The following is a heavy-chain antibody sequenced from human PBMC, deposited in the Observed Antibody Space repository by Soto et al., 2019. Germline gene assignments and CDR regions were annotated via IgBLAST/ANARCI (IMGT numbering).Heavy chain of an antibody. CDR3: ARGSGIVALPGEMEDVKYDY. CDR1: GQSFSGHS. CDR2: INESGST. D-gene: IGHD2-21*01. Sequence: QVQLQQWGAGLLKPSETLSLSCAVYGQSFSGHSWAGIRQPPGKGREWIGQINESGSTYYNPSLKSRVHISTDTTKNQFSLKLSSVSAADTAAYFCARGSGIVALPGEMEDVKYDYWGQGTLVNVSS. J-gene: IGHJ4*02. V-gene: IGHV4-34*01.